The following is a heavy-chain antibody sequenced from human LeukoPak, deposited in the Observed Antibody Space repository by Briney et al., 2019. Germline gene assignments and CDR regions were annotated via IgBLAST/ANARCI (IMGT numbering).Heavy chain of an antibody. J-gene: IGHJ4*02. Sequence: SETLSPTCTVSGGSISSYYWSWIRQPPGKGLEWIGYIYYSGSTNYNPSLKSRVTISVDTSKNQFSLKLSSVTAADTAVYYCARESSGWYKEAFDYWGQGTLVTVSS. D-gene: IGHD6-19*01. CDR3: ARESSGWYKEAFDY. CDR2: IYYSGST. V-gene: IGHV4-59*01. CDR1: GGSISSYY.